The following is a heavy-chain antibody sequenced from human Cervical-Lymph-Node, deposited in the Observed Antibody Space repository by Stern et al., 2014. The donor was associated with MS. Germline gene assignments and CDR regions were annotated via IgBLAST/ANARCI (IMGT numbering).Heavy chain of an antibody. J-gene: IGHJ4*02. CDR1: GYIFTGNY. D-gene: IGHD3-22*01. Sequence: DQLVESGAEVRKPGASVKVSCKASGYIFTGNYIHWVRQAPGQGLEWIGWINPGNGGTNFAQKFQGRVTMTRDRTFTTVYMELSSLRSDDTAVYFCARDRADYYDSRGLDYWGQGTLVTVSS. V-gene: IGHV1-2*02. CDR3: ARDRADYYDSRGLDY. CDR2: INPGNGGT.